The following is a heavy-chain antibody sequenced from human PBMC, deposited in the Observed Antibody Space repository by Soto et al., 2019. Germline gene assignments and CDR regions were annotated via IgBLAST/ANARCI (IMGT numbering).Heavy chain of an antibody. CDR2: ISHGGSP. V-gene: IGHV4-30-2*01. CDR3: ARGHYYYAMDV. CDR1: GGSVSSALFS. Sequence: PSETLSLTCSVSGGSVSSALFSSSWIRQPPGQGLEWIGYISHGGSPHYTPSLRSRVSNSVDRSTNVISLNLASMTPADTAVYLCARGHYYYAMDVWGQGTTVTVSS. J-gene: IGHJ6*02.